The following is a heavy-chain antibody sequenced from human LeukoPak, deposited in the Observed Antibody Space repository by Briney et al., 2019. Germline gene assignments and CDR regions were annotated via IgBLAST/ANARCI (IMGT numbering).Heavy chain of an antibody. D-gene: IGHD6-25*01. CDR1: GFTFSSYA. CDR2: ISGSGGST. CDR3: TKQRGTLLNYFDY. V-gene: IGHV3-23*01. J-gene: IGHJ4*02. Sequence: GGSLRLSCAASGFTFSSYAMSWVRQAPGKGLEGVSAISGSGGSTYYADSAKGRFTIPRDNSKNTLHLQMNSLGAEHTAVYYCTKQRGTLLNYFDYWGQGTLVTVSS.